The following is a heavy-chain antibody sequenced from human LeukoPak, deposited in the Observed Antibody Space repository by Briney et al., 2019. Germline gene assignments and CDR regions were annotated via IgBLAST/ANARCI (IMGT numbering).Heavy chain of an antibody. V-gene: IGHV3-48*03. CDR3: ARNPEYEYAFDI. CDR2: ISGSGGST. Sequence: GVSLRLSCAAFGFTFSSYGLNWVRQAPGRGLVWVSYISGSGGSTHYADSVKGRFTISRDNAKNSLFLQMNSLRDEGTGIYYCARNPEYEYAFDIWGQGTMVTVSS. J-gene: IGHJ3*02. D-gene: IGHD2/OR15-2a*01. CDR1: GFTFSSYG.